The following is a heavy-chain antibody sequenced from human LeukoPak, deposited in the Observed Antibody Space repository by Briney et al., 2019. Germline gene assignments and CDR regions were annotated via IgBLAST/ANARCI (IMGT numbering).Heavy chain of an antibody. J-gene: IGHJ4*02. CDR3: ARDSKILEWLSTPYYFDY. Sequence: PGGSQRLSCAASGFTFSSYSMNWVRQAPGKGLEWVSSISSSSSYIYYADSVKGRFTISRDNAKNSLYLQMNSLRAEDTAVYYCARDSKILEWLSTPYYFDYWGQGTLVTVSS. D-gene: IGHD3-3*01. CDR1: GFTFSSYS. CDR2: ISSSSSYI. V-gene: IGHV3-21*01.